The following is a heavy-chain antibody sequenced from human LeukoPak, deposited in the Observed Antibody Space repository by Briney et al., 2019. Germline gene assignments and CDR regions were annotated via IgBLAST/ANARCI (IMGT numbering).Heavy chain of an antibody. J-gene: IGHJ6*02. CDR3: AKNGNYCYYGMDV. CDR2: ISYDGSNK. D-gene: IGHD2-8*01. CDR1: GFTFNSYG. Sequence: GGSLRLSCAASGFTFNSYGMHWVRQAPGKGLEWVAVISYDGSNKYYADSVKGRFTISRDNSKNTLYLQMNSLRAEDTAVYYCAKNGNYCYYGMDVWGQGTTVTVSS. V-gene: IGHV3-30*18.